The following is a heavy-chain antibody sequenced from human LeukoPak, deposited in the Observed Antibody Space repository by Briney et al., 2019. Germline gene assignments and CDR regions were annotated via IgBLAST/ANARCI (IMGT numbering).Heavy chain of an antibody. J-gene: IGHJ4*02. CDR1: GGSISSYY. D-gene: IGHD3-22*01. CDR2: IYYSGST. V-gene: IGHV4-59*06. CDR3: ARYYYDSSGYYLDY. Sequence: SETLSLTCTVSGGSISSYYWSWIRQHPGKGLEWIGYIYYSGSTYYNPSLKSRVTISVDTSKNQFSLKLSSVTAADTAVYYCARYYYDSSGYYLDYWGQGTLVTVSS.